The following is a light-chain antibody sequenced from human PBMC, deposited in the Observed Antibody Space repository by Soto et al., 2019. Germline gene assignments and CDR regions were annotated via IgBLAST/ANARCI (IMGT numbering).Light chain of an antibody. CDR3: QQYNSYPVT. V-gene: IGKV1-5*03. J-gene: IGKJ2*01. CDR2: KES. Sequence: DIPMTQSPSTLSASVGDRVTITCRASQSINSWLAWYLQKPGKAPNLLIYKESSLESGVPSRFSGSGSGTEFTLTISSLQPDDFATYYCQQYNSYPVTFGQGTKLEIK. CDR1: QSINSW.